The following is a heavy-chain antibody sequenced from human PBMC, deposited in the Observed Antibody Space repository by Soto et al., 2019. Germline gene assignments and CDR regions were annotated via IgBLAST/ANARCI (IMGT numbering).Heavy chain of an antibody. J-gene: IGHJ6*02. Sequence: GGSLRLSCAASGFTFSSYSMNWVRQAPGKGLEWVSSISSSSSYIYYADSVKGRFTISRDNAKNSLYLQMNSLRAEDTAVYYCARDPVLLWFGANQHYGMDVWGQGTTVTVSS. CDR3: ARDPVLLWFGANQHYGMDV. CDR2: ISSSSSYI. CDR1: GFTFSSYS. D-gene: IGHD3-10*01. V-gene: IGHV3-21*01.